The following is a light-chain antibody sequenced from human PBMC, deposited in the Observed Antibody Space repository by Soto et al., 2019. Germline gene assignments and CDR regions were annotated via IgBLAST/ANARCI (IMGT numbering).Light chain of an antibody. V-gene: IGKV1-5*03. J-gene: IGKJ1*01. CDR1: QTISSW. CDR3: QHYNSYSEA. CDR2: KAS. Sequence: DIQMTQSPSTLSGSVGDRVTITCRASQTISSWLAWDQQKPGKAPKLLIYKASTLKSGVPSRFSGIGSGTEFTLTISSLQPDDFASYYCQHYNSYSEAFGQGTKVELK.